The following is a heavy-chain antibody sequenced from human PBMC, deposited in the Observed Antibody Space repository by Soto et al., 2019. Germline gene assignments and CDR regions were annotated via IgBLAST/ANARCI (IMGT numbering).Heavy chain of an antibody. CDR2: ISVSGGST. J-gene: IGHJ4*02. CDR1: GFTFSSYA. D-gene: IGHD2-2*02. Sequence: EVQLLESGGGLVQPGGSLRLSCAASGFTFSSYAMSWVRQAPGKGLEWVSAISVSGGSTYYADSVKGRFTISRDNSKNTLYLQMNSLRAEDTAVYYCAKGNIVVVPAAIHSVVYWGQGTLVTVSS. V-gene: IGHV3-23*01. CDR3: AKGNIVVVPAAIHSVVY.